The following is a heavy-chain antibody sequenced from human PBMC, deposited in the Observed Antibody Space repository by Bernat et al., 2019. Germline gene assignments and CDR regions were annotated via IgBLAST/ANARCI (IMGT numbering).Heavy chain of an antibody. CDR1: GVTFRNYG. CDR2: IWYDGSQK. CDR3: ATWRGSGNYYDY. J-gene: IGHJ4*02. D-gene: IGHD3-10*01. Sequence: QVQLVESGGGVVQSGKSLRLSCAVSGVTFRNYGMHWVRQAPGKGLEWVAVIWYDGSQKDYADSVKDRFTISRDNSKNTLYLQMNGLGVEDTAMYHCATWRGSGNYYDYCGQGTLVTVSS. V-gene: IGHV3-33*01.